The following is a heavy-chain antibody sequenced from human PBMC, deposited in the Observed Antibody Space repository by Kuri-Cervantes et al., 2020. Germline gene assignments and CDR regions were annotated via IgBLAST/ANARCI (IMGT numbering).Heavy chain of an antibody. J-gene: IGHJ3*02. CDR3: AKGGGDIVVVPAAKRKNAFDI. CDR2: IYYSGST. CDR1: GGSVSSGSYY. D-gene: IGHD2-2*01. V-gene: IGHV4-61*01. Sequence: SETLSLTCTVSGGSVSSGSYYWSWIRQPPGKGLEWIGYIYYSGSTNYNPSLKSRVTISVDTSKNQFSLKLSSVTAADTAVYYCAKGGGDIVVVPAAKRKNAFDIWGQGTMVTVSS.